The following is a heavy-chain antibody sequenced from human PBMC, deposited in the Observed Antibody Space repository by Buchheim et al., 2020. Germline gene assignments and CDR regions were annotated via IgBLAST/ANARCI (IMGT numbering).Heavy chain of an antibody. Sequence: QVQLQQWGAGLLKPSETLSLTCAVYGGSFSGYHWSWIRQPPGKGLEWIGEINHSGSTNYNPSLKSRVTISLDTSKHQFSLKLNSVTAADTAVYYCARVSRLLYNWLDPWGQGAL. CDR3: ARVSRLLYNWLDP. CDR2: INHSGST. CDR1: GGSFSGYH. V-gene: IGHV4-34*01. D-gene: IGHD2-15*01. J-gene: IGHJ5*02.